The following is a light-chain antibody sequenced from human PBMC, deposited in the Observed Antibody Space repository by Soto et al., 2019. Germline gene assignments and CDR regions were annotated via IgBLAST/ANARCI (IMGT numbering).Light chain of an antibody. J-gene: IGKJ5*01. CDR1: QSVGSD. CDR2: DIF. Sequence: EIVMTQSPATLSVSPGERATLSCRASQSVGSDLAWYQQKPGQAPRLVIYDIFTRATGVPTRISGSGSETDFTLTITSLEPEDFAVYYCQQRNNWPPITFGQGTRLEIK. CDR3: QQRNNWPPIT. V-gene: IGKV3-11*01.